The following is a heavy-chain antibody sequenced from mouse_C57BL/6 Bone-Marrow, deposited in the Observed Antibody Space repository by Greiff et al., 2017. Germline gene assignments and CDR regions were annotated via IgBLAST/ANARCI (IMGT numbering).Heavy chain of an antibody. V-gene: IGHV2-6*01. CDR2: IWGVGST. Sequence: QVQLQQSGPGLVEPSQCLSITCTVSGFSLTSYGVDWVSQSPGKGLEWLGVIWGVGSTNYNSALKSRLSISTANSKSHDFLIMSILQAEDTAMYCCGSEGFAYWGQGTLVTVSA. J-gene: IGHJ3*01. CDR3: GSEGFAY. CDR1: GFSLTSYG.